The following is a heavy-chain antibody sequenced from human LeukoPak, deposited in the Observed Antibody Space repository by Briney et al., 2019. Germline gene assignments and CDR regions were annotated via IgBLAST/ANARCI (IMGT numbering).Heavy chain of an antibody. CDR2: IMSVFETP. CDR1: GRIFIKYS. CDR3: ASLVTSGSGSS. J-gene: IGHJ4*02. V-gene: IGHV1-69*01. Sequence: SVKVSCKASGRIFIKYSITWVWQAPGQGLEWMGGIMSVFETPTYAQRFQGRVNITADESTRTTYMELHSLTPEDTAVYYCASLVTSGSGSSWGQGTLVTVSS. D-gene: IGHD3-10*01.